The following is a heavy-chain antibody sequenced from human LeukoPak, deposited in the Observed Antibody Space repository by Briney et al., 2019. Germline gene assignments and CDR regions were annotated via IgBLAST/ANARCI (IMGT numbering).Heavy chain of an antibody. CDR2: ISDSGDGT. CDR3: ARARGAGPGAHFDY. Sequence: GGSLRLSCAGSGFTFRSYAMSWVRQSPVKGLEWVSAISDSGDGTYYADSVKGRFTISRDNAKNSLFLQMNSLRAEDTAVYYCARARGAGPGAHFDYWGQGTPVIVSS. J-gene: IGHJ4*02. V-gene: IGHV3-23*01. CDR1: GFTFRSYA. D-gene: IGHD3-10*01.